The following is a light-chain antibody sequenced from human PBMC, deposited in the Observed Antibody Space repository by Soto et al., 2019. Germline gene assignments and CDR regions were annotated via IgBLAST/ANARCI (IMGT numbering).Light chain of an antibody. CDR2: AAS. V-gene: IGKV1-9*01. Sequence: DIQLTQSPSSLSASVGDRVTITCRASQGISSYLAWYQQKPGKAPNLLIYAASTLGSGVPSRFSGSESGTEFTLTISSLQPEDFATYYCQQLNTYPLTFGGGTKVEIK. J-gene: IGKJ4*01. CDR1: QGISSY. CDR3: QQLNTYPLT.